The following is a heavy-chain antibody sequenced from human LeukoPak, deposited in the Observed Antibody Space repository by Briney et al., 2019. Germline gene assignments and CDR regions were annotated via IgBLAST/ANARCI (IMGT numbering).Heavy chain of an antibody. CDR1: DDSIHYYY. Sequence: SETLSLTCTVSDDSIHYYYWTWIRQPPGKGLEWIGYIYTSGTTNYNPSLKSRVTMSLDTSKNQFSLRLSSVTAADTAVYYCAKHSDIWLVSWFDPWGRGILVTVSS. D-gene: IGHD5-12*01. V-gene: IGHV4-4*09. J-gene: IGHJ5*02. CDR2: IYTSGTT. CDR3: AKHSDIWLVSWFDP.